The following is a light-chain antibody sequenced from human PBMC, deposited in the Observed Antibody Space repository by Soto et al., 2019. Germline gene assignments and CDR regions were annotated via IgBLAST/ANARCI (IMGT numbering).Light chain of an antibody. J-gene: IGKJ1*01. CDR3: QQYNNWPPWT. CDR2: GAS. Sequence: EIVMTQSPATLSVSPGERATLSCRASQSVGSNLAWYQQKPGQGPRLLIYGASTRATAIPARFSGSGSGTEFTLTISSLQSEDFAVYYCQQYNNWPPWTFGQGTKVEIK. V-gene: IGKV3-15*01. CDR1: QSVGSN.